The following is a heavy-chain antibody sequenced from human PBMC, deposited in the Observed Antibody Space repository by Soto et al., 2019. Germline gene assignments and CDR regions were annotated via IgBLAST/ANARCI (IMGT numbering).Heavy chain of an antibody. CDR2: INTDASLT. J-gene: IGHJ6*02. Sequence: EVQLVESGGAIVQPGGSLRLSCAVSGFTFSSHWMHWVRQVPGKGLVWVSCINTDASLTNYADSVKGRFTMSRDNTKNKLYLQMHSLRVEDTAVYSCVRGTIDYHGMDVWGLGTTVIVSS. CDR1: GFTFSSHW. CDR3: VRGTIDYHGMDV. V-gene: IGHV3-74*01.